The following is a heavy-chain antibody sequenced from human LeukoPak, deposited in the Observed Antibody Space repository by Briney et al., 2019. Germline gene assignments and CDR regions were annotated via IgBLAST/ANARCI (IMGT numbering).Heavy chain of an antibody. CDR1: GFTLSSYW. CDR3: ARGLGGIEGD. V-gene: IGHV3-7*01. Sequence: GGSLRLSCAASGFTLSSYWMSWVRQAPGKGLEWVANIKQDGSEKYYVDSVKGRFTISRDNAKNSLYLQMNSLRAEDTAVYYCARGLGGIEGDWGQGTLVTVSS. D-gene: IGHD7-27*01. J-gene: IGHJ4*02. CDR2: IKQDGSEK.